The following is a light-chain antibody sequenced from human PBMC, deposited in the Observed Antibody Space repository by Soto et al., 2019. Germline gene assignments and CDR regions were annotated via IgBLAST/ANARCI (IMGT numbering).Light chain of an antibody. CDR2: GAT. J-gene: IGKJ2*01. CDR1: QNVKSN. V-gene: IGKV3-15*01. CDR3: QQYNNWLYT. Sequence: EIVMTQSPATLSVSPWERATLSCRASQNVKSNLAWYQQKPGQAPRLLIYGATTRATDIPARFSGSGSGTEFSLTISSLKSEDFAVYYCQQYNNWLYTFGQGTKLEIK.